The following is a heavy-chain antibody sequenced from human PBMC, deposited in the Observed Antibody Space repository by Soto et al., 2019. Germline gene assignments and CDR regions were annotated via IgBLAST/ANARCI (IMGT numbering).Heavy chain of an antibody. CDR3: AKDAFGELSAPHDY. D-gene: IGHD3-10*01. CDR1: GFTFSSYA. CDR2: ISGSGGST. Sequence: GGSLRLSCGASGFTFSSYAMSWVGQAPGKGLEWVSAISGSGGSTYYADSVKGRFTISRDNSKNTLYLQMNSLRAEDTAVYYCAKDAFGELSAPHDYWGQGTLVTVSS. J-gene: IGHJ4*02. V-gene: IGHV3-23*01.